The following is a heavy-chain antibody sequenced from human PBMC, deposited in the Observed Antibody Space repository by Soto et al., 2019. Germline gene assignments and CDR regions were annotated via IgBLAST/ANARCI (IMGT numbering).Heavy chain of an antibody. CDR1: GVSFTRYY. J-gene: IGHJ6*03. CDR2: IDHSGSN. CDR3: ARGGVAGTYYYYYMDV. V-gene: IGHV4-34*01. Sequence: SETLSLTSAVYGVSFTRYYWSWIRQPPGKGVEWIGEIDHSGSNNYHPSLKSRVTVSGDTSKNQFSLKLSSVTAADTAVYYCARGGVAGTYYYYYMDVWGKGTTATVSS. D-gene: IGHD6-19*01.